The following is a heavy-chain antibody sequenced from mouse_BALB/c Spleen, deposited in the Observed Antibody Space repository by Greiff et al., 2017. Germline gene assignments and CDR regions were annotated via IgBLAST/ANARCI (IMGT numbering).Heavy chain of an antibody. CDR2: IDPENGDT. D-gene: IGHD2-3*01. V-gene: IGHV14-4*02. CDR3: LCDGYYAVFAY. J-gene: IGHJ3*01. Sequence: EVQLQQSGAELVRSGASVKLSCTASGFNIKDYYMHWVKQRPEQGLEWIGWIDPENGDTEYAPKFQGKATMTADTSSNTAYLQLSSLTSEDTAVYYCLCDGYYAVFAYGGQGTLVTVSA. CDR1: GFNIKDYY.